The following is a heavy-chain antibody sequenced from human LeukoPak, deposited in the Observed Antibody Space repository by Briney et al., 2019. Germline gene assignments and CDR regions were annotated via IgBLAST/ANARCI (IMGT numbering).Heavy chain of an antibody. J-gene: IGHJ5*02. V-gene: IGHV1-8*01. CDR3: ARKTCSTTSCLHP. CDR1: GYTFTSYD. Sequence: GASVKVSCKASGYTFTSYDINWVRQAAGQGLKWMGYMNPNTGKTGYAQRFQGRVTMTRDTSIDTAYMELSSLGSEDTAVYYCARKTCSTTSCLHPWGQGTLVTVSS. D-gene: IGHD2-2*01. CDR2: MNPNTGKT.